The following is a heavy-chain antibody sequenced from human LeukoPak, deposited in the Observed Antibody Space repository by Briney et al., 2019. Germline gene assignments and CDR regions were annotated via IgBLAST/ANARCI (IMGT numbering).Heavy chain of an antibody. CDR1: GGSISSGGYY. V-gene: IGHV4-31*03. CDR3: ARAKGYCSGGSCYSAINWFDP. Sequence: PSETLSLTCTVSGGSISSGGYYWSWIRQHPGKGLEWIGYIYYSGSTYYNPSLKSRVTIPVDTSKNQFSLKLSSVTAADTAVYYCARAKGYCSGGSCYSAINWFDPWGQGTLVTVSS. D-gene: IGHD2-15*01. J-gene: IGHJ5*02. CDR2: IYYSGST.